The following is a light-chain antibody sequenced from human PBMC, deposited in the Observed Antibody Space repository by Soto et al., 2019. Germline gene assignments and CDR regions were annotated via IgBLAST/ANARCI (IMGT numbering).Light chain of an antibody. CDR3: QQYNSYSWT. Sequence: EIVLTQSPGTLSLSPGERATLSCRASQSVTSNHLAWYQQKPGQAPRLLVYGASSRATGISDRFSGSGSGTDFTLTISRLEPEDFATYYCQQYNSYSWTFGQGTKVDIK. V-gene: IGKV3-20*01. CDR1: QSVTSNH. CDR2: GAS. J-gene: IGKJ1*01.